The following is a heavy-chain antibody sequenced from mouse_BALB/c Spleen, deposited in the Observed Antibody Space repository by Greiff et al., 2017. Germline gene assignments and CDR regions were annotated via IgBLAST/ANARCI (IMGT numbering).Heavy chain of an antibody. CDR2: IWAGGST. V-gene: IGHV2-9*02. Sequence: VMLVESGPGLVAPSQSLSITCTVSGFSLTSYGVHWVRQPPGKGLEWLGVIWAGGSTNYNSALMSRLSISKDNSKSQVFLKMNSLQTDDTAMYYCATYYGSSPWYFDVWGAGTTVTVSS. D-gene: IGHD1-1*01. CDR3: ATYYGSSPWYFDV. J-gene: IGHJ1*01. CDR1: GFSLTSYG.